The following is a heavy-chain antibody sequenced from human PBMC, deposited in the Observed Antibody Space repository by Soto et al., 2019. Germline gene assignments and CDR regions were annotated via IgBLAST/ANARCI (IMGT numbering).Heavy chain of an antibody. CDR3: ARESEDLTSNFDY. J-gene: IGHJ4*02. V-gene: IGHV3-21*06. Sequence: GGSLRLSCAASGFTFTRYSMSWVRQAPGKGLEWVSSISSTTNYICYGDSMKGRFTISRDNAKNSLYLEMNSLRAEDTAVYYCARESEDLTSNFDYWGQGTLVTVSS. CDR1: GFTFTRYS. CDR2: ISSTTNYI.